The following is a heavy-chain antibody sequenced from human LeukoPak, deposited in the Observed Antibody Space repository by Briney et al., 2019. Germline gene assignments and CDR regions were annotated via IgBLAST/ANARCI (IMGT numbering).Heavy chain of an antibody. J-gene: IGHJ4*02. D-gene: IGHD3-22*01. CDR3: AQMRGYYYDSSGYYSS. CDR1: GFSLSTSGVG. V-gene: IGHV2-5*02. Sequence: SGPTLVKPTQTLTLTCTFSGFSLSTSGVGVGWIRQPPGKALEWLALIYWDDDKRYSPSLKSRLTITKDTSKNQVVLTMTNMDPVDTATYYCAQMRGYYYDSSGYYSSWGQGTLVTVSS. CDR2: IYWDDDK.